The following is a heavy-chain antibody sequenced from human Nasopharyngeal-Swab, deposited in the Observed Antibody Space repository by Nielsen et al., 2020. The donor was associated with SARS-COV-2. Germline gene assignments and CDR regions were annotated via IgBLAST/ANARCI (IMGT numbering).Heavy chain of an antibody. CDR2: INHSGST. Sequence: ETLSLTCAVYGGSFSGYYWSWIRQPPGKGLEWIGEINHSGSTNYNPSLKSRVTISVDTSKNQFSLKLSSVTAADTAVYYCARVGRYYDYVWGSYRYQNTYFDYWGQGTLVTVSS. CDR3: ARVGRYYDYVWGSYRYQNTYFDY. D-gene: IGHD3-16*02. J-gene: IGHJ4*02. V-gene: IGHV4-34*01. CDR1: GGSFSGYY.